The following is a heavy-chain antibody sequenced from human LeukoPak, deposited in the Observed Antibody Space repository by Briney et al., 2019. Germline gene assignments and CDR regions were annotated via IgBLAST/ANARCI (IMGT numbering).Heavy chain of an antibody. Sequence: GGSLRLSCAASGFTVSSNYMSWVRQAPGKGLEWVSVIYSGGSTYYADSVKGRFTISRDNSKNTLYLQMNSLRAEDTAVYYCARSPDWNSQIPTYYFDYWGQGTLVTVSS. J-gene: IGHJ4*02. V-gene: IGHV3-53*01. CDR3: ARSPDWNSQIPTYYFDY. CDR2: IYSGGST. D-gene: IGHD1-7*01. CDR1: GFTVSSNY.